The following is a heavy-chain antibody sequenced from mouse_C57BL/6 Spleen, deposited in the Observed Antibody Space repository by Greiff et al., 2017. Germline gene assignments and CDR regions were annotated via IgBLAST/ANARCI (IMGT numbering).Heavy chain of an antibody. D-gene: IGHD1-1*01. Sequence: VQLQQSGAELVKPGASVKLSCTASGFNIKDYYMHWVKQRTEQGLEWIGRIDPEDGETKYAPNFQGKVTITADTSSNTAYLQLSSLTSEDTAVYYCARGDYSSWFAYWGQGTLVTVSA. CDR2: IDPEDGET. CDR3: ARGDYSSWFAY. V-gene: IGHV14-2*01. J-gene: IGHJ3*01. CDR1: GFNIKDYY.